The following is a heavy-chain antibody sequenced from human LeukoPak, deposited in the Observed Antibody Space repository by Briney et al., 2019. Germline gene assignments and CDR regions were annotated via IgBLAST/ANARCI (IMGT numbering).Heavy chain of an antibody. J-gene: IGHJ5*02. Sequence: GRSLRLSCAASGFTFSSYGMHGVRQAPDKGLEWVAVISYDGSNKYYADSVKGRFTISRDNSKNTLYLQMNSLRAEDTAVYYCAKASLRFGELSPPWFDPWGQGTLVTVSS. CDR2: ISYDGSNK. CDR1: GFTFSSYG. V-gene: IGHV3-30*18. CDR3: AKASLRFGELSPPWFDP. D-gene: IGHD3-10*01.